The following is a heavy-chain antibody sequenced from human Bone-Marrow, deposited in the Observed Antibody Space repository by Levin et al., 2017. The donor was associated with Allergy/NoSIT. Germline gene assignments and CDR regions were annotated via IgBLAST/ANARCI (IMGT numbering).Heavy chain of an antibody. CDR1: GFILRTSY. J-gene: IGHJ4*02. CDR3: VTDESGDEDFDY. Sequence: GESLKISCAASGFILRTSYMNWVRQAPGKGLEWISFITRTSRTISYADSVKGRFTVSRDNAKNSLYLDMNSLRAEDTAVYYCVTDESGDEDFDYWGQGTLVTVSS. CDR2: ITRTSRTI. V-gene: IGHV3-48*01. D-gene: IGHD7-27*01.